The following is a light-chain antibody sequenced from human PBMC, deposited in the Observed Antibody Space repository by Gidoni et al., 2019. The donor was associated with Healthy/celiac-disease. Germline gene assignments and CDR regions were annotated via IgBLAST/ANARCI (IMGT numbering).Light chain of an antibody. CDR2: DVS. CDR3: SSYTSSTGV. Sequence: QSALTQPASVSGSPGQSITISCTGTSSDVGGYNYVSWYHQHPGKAPKLIIYDVSNRPSGVSNRFSGSKSGNTASLTISGLQAEDEADYYCSSYTSSTGVFGTGTKVTVL. J-gene: IGLJ1*01. V-gene: IGLV2-14*03. CDR1: SSDVGGYNY.